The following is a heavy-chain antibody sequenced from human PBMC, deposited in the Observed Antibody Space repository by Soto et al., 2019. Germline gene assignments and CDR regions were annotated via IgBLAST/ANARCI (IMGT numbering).Heavy chain of an antibody. CDR3: ARSYYYDSSGLGGFDY. D-gene: IGHD3-22*01. CDR1: GGTFSSYA. Sequence: ASVKGSCKASGGTFSSYAISWLRQAPGQGLEWMGGIIPIFGTANYAQKFQGRVTITADESTSTAYMELSSLRSEDTAVYYCARSYYYDSSGLGGFDYWGQGTLVTVSS. V-gene: IGHV1-69*13. CDR2: IIPIFGTA. J-gene: IGHJ4*02.